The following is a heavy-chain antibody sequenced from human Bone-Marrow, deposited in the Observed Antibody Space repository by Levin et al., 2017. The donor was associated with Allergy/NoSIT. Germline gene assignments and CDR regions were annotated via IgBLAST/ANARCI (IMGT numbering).Heavy chain of an antibody. Sequence: SVKVSCKASGGTFSSYAISWVRQAPGQGLEWMGGIIPIFGTANYAQKFQGRVTITADKSTSTAYMELSSLRSEDTAVYYCARGGYSYGYWKGASYCYGMDVWGQGTTVTVSS. V-gene: IGHV1-69*06. D-gene: IGHD5-18*01. CDR3: ARGGYSYGYWKGASYCYGMDV. CDR2: IIPIFGTA. J-gene: IGHJ6*02. CDR1: GGTFSSYA.